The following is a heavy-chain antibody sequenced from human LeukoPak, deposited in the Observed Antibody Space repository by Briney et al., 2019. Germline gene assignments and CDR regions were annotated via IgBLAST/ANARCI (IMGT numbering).Heavy chain of an antibody. CDR3: ATNIQENAFDI. J-gene: IGHJ3*02. V-gene: IGHV1-2*02. CDR2: INPNSGGT. D-gene: IGHD2-8*01. Sequence: ASVKVSCKASGYTFTVNYIHWVRQAPGQGLEWMGWINPNSGGTKYAQKFQGRITMTRDTSISTAYMELSRLRSDDTAIYFCATNIQENAFDIWGQGTMVTVSS. CDR1: GYTFTVNY.